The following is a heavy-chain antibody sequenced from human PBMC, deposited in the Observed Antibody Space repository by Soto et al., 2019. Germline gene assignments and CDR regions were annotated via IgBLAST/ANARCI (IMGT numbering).Heavy chain of an antibody. CDR2: IYYSGST. CDR3: ARRKVTTVTTFDY. J-gene: IGHJ4*02. CDR1: GGSISSSSYY. D-gene: IGHD4-17*01. Sequence: QLQLQESGPGLVKPSETLSLTCTVSGGSISSSSYYWGWIRQPPGKGLEWIGSIYYSGSTYYNPSLKSRVTISVDTSKNQFSLKLSSVTAADTAVYYCARRKVTTVTTFDYWGQGTLVTVSS. V-gene: IGHV4-39*01.